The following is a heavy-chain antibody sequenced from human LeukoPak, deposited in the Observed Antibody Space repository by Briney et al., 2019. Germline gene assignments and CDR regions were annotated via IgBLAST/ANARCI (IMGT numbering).Heavy chain of an antibody. CDR1: GGSISSYY. Sequence: SETLSLTCTVSGGSISSYYWSWIRQPAGKGLEWIGRIYTSGSTNYNPSLKSRVTMSVDTSKNQFSLKLSSVTAADTVVYYCARRRASGFGELLDFWGQGTLVTVSS. V-gene: IGHV4-4*07. CDR2: IYTSGST. D-gene: IGHD3-10*01. J-gene: IGHJ4*02. CDR3: ARRRASGFGELLDF.